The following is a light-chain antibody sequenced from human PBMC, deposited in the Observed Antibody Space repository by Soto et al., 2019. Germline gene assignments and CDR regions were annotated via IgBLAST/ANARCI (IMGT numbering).Light chain of an antibody. J-gene: IGKJ1*01. CDR1: ETVATN. CDR3: QQYFEWPPMT. CDR2: GAS. V-gene: IGKV3-15*01. Sequence: VMTQSPATLSVSPGERATLSCWASETVATNLAWYQQKPGQAPRLLISGASTRAAGISDRFRGSGSGTELTLAIGSLRFEDSAIYYCQQYFEWPPMTFGQGTKVEI.